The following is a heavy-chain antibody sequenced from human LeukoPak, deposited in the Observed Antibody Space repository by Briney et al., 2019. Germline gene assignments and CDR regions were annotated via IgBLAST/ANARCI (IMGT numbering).Heavy chain of an antibody. Sequence: GGSLRLSCAASGFTFGSYNMNWVRQAPGKGLVWVSRLNDDGSYTNYADSVKGRFTISRDNAKNTLYLQMHSLRAEDTAVYYCARALGSSSDYWGQGTLVTVSS. CDR2: LNDDGSYT. CDR3: ARALGSSSDY. J-gene: IGHJ4*02. D-gene: IGHD1-26*01. CDR1: GFTFGSYN. V-gene: IGHV3-74*01.